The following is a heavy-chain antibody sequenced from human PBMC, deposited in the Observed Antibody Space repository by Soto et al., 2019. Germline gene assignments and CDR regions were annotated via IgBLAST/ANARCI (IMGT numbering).Heavy chain of an antibody. CDR3: ARANGSGWVPFSYYYYYMDV. D-gene: IGHD3-10*01. V-gene: IGHV1-18*01. CDR1: GYTFTSYG. CDR2: ISAYNGNT. J-gene: IGHJ6*03. Sequence: ASVKVSCKASGYTFTSYGISWVRQAPGQGLEWMGWISAYNGNTNYAQKLQGRVTMTTDTSTSTAYMELRSLRSDDTAVYYCARANGSGWVPFSYYYYYMDVWGKRTTVTVSS.